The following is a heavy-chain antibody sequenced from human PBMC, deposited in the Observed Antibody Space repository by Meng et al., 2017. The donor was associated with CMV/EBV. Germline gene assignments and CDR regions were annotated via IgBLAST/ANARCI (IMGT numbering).Heavy chain of an antibody. CDR1: GFTFDDYG. Sequence: GGSLRLSVAASGFTFDDYGMSWVRQAPGKGLEWVSGINWNGGSTGYADSVKGRFTISRDNAKNSLYLQMNSLRAEDTALYYCARVRLRKHYYYGMDVWGQGTTVTVSS. CDR3: ARVRLRKHYYYGMDV. J-gene: IGHJ6*02. D-gene: IGHD3-16*01. V-gene: IGHV3-20*03. CDR2: INWNGGST.